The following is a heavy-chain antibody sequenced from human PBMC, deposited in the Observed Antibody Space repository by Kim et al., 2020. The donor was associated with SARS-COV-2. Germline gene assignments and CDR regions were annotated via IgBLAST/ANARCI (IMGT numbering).Heavy chain of an antibody. CDR3: ARTPTKGLDYFDY. D-gene: IGHD1-1*01. J-gene: IGHJ4*02. Sequence: YADPVKGRFTTSRDNSKNTLYLQMNSLRAEDTAVYYCARTPTKGLDYFDYWGQGTLVTVSS. V-gene: IGHV3-33*01.